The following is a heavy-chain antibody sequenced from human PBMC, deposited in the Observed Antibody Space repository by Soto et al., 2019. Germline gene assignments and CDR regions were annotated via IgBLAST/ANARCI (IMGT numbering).Heavy chain of an antibody. V-gene: IGHV2-5*02. CDR3: AQRRRDYGLGRGRANYFDP. D-gene: IGHD3-10*01. Sequence: QVTLKESGPTLVRPTQTLTLTCTFSGFSLSTTGVGVGWIRQPPGKALEWLALIYWDDDKRDSPSLKSRLTITKDTSRNEVILTMNNMDPVDTATYYCAQRRRDYGLGRGRANYFDPWGQGTLVTVSS. CDR2: IYWDDDK. CDR1: GFSLSTTGVG. J-gene: IGHJ5*02.